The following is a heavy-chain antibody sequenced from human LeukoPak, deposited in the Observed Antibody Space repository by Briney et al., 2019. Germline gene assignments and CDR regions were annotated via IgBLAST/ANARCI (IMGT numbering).Heavy chain of an antibody. CDR3: ARGYQLLFDAFDI. CDR2: IYYSGST. J-gene: IGHJ3*02. Sequence: PSETLSLTCTVSGGSISSYYWSWIRQPPGKGLEWIGYIYYSGSTNYNPSLKSRVTISVDTSKNQFSLKLSSVTAADTAVYYCARGYQLLFDAFDIWGQGTMVTVSS. D-gene: IGHD2-2*01. V-gene: IGHV4-59*01. CDR1: GGSISSYY.